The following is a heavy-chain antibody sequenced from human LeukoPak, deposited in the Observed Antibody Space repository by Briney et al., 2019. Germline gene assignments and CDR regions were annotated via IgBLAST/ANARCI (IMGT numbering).Heavy chain of an antibody. V-gene: IGHV3-74*01. CDR3: AKGGDPYYYYYYMDV. J-gene: IGHJ6*03. CDR2: INSDGSST. Sequence: PGGSLRLSCAASGFTFSSYWMHWVRQAPGKGLVWVSRINSDGSSTYYADSVKGRFTISRDNSKNTLYLQMNSLRAEDTAVYYCAKGGDPYYYYYYMDVWGKGTTVTVSS. D-gene: IGHD3-16*01. CDR1: GFTFSSYW.